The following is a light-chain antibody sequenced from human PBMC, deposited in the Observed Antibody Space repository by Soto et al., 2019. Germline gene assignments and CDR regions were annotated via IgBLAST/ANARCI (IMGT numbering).Light chain of an antibody. CDR3: SSYTTSNTDV. V-gene: IGLV2-14*01. J-gene: IGLJ1*01. CDR2: EVN. Sequence: QSALTQPASVSGSPGQSITFSCTGTSSDIGVYNYVSWYQQHPGKAPKLMIYEVNNRPSGVSNRFSGSKSGNTASLTISGLQAEDEAYYYCSSYTTSNTDVFGTGTKVTVL. CDR1: SSDIGVYNY.